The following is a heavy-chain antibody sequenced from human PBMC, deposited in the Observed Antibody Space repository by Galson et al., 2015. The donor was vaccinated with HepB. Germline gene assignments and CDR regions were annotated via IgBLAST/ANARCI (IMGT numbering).Heavy chain of an antibody. CDR1: GFPFSDNF. Sequence: SLRLSCAASGFPFSDNFMTWIRQAPGKGLEWLSYISDSGTTTFYADSVRGRFTISRDNAKNSLYLQINSLRADDTAVYYCARARYGASAPDHWGQGTLVTVSS. V-gene: IGHV3-11*01. CDR3: ARARYGASAPDH. J-gene: IGHJ5*02. D-gene: IGHD5-18*01. CDR2: ISDSGTTT.